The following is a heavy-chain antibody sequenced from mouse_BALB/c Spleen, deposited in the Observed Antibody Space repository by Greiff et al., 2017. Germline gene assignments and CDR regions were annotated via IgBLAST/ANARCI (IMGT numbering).Heavy chain of an antibody. CDR3: ARRTTMITYWDYYAMDY. CDR2: ISTYYGDA. CDR1: GYTFTDYA. Sequence: QVQLKQSGAELVRPGVSVKISCKGSGYTFTDYAMHWVKQSHAKSLEWIGVISTYYGDASYNQKFKGKATMTVDKSSSTAYMELARLTSEDSAIYYCARRTTMITYWDYYAMDYWGQGTSVTVSS. D-gene: IGHD2-4*01. J-gene: IGHJ4*01. V-gene: IGHV1S137*01.